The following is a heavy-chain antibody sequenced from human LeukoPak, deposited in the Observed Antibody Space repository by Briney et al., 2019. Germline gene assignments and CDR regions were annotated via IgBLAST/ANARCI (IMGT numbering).Heavy chain of an antibody. D-gene: IGHD5-18*01. V-gene: IGHV3-30-3*01. CDR2: ISYDGSNK. CDR3: ARDRGGYSYGNYYYYGMDV. J-gene: IGHJ6*02. Sequence: GGALRLSCAASGFTFSGYAMHWVRQAPGKGLEWVAVISYDGSNKYYADSVKGRFTISRDNSKNTLYLQMNSLRAEDTAVYYCARDRGGYSYGNYYYYGMDVWGQGTTVTVSS. CDR1: GFTFSGYA.